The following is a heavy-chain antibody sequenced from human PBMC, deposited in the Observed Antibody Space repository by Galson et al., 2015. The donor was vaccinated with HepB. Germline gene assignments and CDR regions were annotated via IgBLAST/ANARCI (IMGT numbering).Heavy chain of an antibody. D-gene: IGHD6-13*01. V-gene: IGHV3-43*01. Sequence: SLRLSCAASGFTFDDYTMHWVRQAPGKGLEWVSLISWDGGSTYYADSVKGRFTISRDNSENSLYLQMNSLRTEDTALYYCAKELLGRHHMPGIGIAAAEGSPYDYWGQGTLVTVSS. CDR3: AKELLGRHHMPGIGIAAAEGSPYDY. CDR1: GFTFDDYT. CDR2: ISWDGGST. J-gene: IGHJ4*02.